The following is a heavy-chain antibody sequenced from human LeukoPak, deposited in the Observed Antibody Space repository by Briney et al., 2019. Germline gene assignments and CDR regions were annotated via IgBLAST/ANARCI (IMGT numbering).Heavy chain of an antibody. D-gene: IGHD1-26*01. Sequence: SQTLSLTCAISGDSVSSNSAAWNWIRQSPSRGLEWLGRTYYRSKWYNDYAVSVESRITINPDTSKNQFSLQLTSVTAADTAVYYCVSNPLGGAMGLGYWGQGTLVTVSS. CDR3: VSNPLGGAMGLGY. J-gene: IGHJ4*02. V-gene: IGHV6-1*01. CDR1: GDSVSSNSAA. CDR2: TYYRSKWYN.